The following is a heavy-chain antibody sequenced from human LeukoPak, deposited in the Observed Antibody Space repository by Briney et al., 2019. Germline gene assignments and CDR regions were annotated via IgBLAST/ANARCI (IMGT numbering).Heavy chain of an antibody. CDR3: ASGAFRDGYIG. D-gene: IGHD5-24*01. CDR2: INAGNGNT. Sequence: ASVKVSCKASGYTFTSYAMHWVRQAPGQRLEWMGWINAGNGNTKYSQKFQGRVTITRDTSASTAYMEPSSLRSEDTAVYYCASGAFRDGYIGWGQGTLVTVSS. V-gene: IGHV1-3*01. CDR1: GYTFTSYA. J-gene: IGHJ4*02.